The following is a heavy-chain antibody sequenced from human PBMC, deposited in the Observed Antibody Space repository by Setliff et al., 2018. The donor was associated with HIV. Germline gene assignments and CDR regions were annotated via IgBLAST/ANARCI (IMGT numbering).Heavy chain of an antibody. Sequence: SETLSLTCTVSGGSISRGSYYWSWIRQPAGKGLEWIGRIYTNGNTNYNPSLKSRVTVSADTSKNQFSLKLTSVTAADTAVYYCARGGAASADFDSWGQGTLVTVSS. CDR2: IYTNGNT. CDR3: ARGGAASADFDS. V-gene: IGHV4-61*02. J-gene: IGHJ5*01. CDR1: GGSISRGSYY. D-gene: IGHD3-10*01.